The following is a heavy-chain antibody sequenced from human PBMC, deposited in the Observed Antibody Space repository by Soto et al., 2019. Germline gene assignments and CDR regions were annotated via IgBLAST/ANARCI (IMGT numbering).Heavy chain of an antibody. V-gene: IGHV4-39*01. Sequence: QLQLQESSQGLVKPSETLSLTCTVSGGSISRSSYYWGWIRQPPGKGLEWIGSIYYSGSTHYNPSLKSRVTISVDTSKNQFSLKLSSVTAADTAVYYCATLWFGAADYWGQGTLVTVSS. CDR1: GGSISRSSYY. CDR2: IYYSGST. CDR3: ATLWFGAADY. J-gene: IGHJ4*02. D-gene: IGHD3-10*01.